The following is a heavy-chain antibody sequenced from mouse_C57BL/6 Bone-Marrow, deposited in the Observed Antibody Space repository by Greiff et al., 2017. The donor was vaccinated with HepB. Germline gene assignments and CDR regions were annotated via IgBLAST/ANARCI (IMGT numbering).Heavy chain of an antibody. D-gene: IGHD1-1*01. Sequence: EVQRVESGGGLVQPGGSMKLSCAASGFTFSDAWMDWVRQSPEKGLEWVAEIRNKANNHATYYAESVKGRFTISRDDSKSSVYLQMNSLRAEDTGIYYCTIFTTVVRRAMDYWGQGTSVTVSS. J-gene: IGHJ4*01. CDR1: GFTFSDAW. CDR3: TIFTTVVRRAMDY. CDR2: IRNKANNHAT. V-gene: IGHV6-6*01.